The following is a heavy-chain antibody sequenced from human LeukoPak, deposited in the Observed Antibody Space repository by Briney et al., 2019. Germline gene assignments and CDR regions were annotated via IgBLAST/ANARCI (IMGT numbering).Heavy chain of an antibody. V-gene: IGHV3-23*01. CDR3: AKDPPYYDFWSGNDAFDI. CDR1: GFTFSSYA. J-gene: IGHJ3*02. D-gene: IGHD3-3*01. Sequence: GGSLRLSCAASGFTFSSYAMSWVRQAPGKGLEWVSAISGSGGSTYYADSVKGRFTISRDNSKNTLYLQMNSLRAEDTAVYYCAKDPPYYDFWSGNDAFDIWGQGTMVTVSP. CDR2: ISGSGGST.